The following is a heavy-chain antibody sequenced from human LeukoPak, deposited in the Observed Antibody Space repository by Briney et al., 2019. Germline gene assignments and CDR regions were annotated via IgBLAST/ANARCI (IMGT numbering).Heavy chain of an antibody. Sequence: PSETLSLTCTVSGGSISSGGYYWSWIRQHPGKGLEWIGYIYYSGSTYYNPSLKSRVTISVDTSKNQFSLKLSSVTAADTAVYYCARARRLVWYYYYGMDVWGQGTTVTVSS. CDR2: IYYSGST. D-gene: IGHD5/OR15-5a*01. V-gene: IGHV4-31*03. CDR1: GGSISSGGYY. J-gene: IGHJ6*02. CDR3: ARARRLVWYYYYGMDV.